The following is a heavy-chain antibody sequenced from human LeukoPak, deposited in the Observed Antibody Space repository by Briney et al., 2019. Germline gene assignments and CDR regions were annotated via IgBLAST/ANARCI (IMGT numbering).Heavy chain of an antibody. CDR2: IRYDGSNK. CDR1: GFTFSSYG. D-gene: IGHD1-1*01. CDR3: ARDSNWNYYYYYYMDV. V-gene: IGHV3-30*02. J-gene: IGHJ6*03. Sequence: PGGSRRLSCAASGFTFSSYGMHWVRQAPGKGLEWVAFIRYDGSNKYYADSVKGRFTISRDNSKNTLYLQMNSLRAEDTAVYYCARDSNWNYYYYYYMDVWGKGTTVTVSS.